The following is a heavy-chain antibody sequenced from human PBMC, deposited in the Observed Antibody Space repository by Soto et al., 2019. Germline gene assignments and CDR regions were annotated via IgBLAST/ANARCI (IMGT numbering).Heavy chain of an antibody. CDR1: GYSFTGYI. J-gene: IGHJ4*02. D-gene: IGHD5-18*01. CDR2: INAATGDT. V-gene: IGHV1-3*01. Sequence: ASVKVSCKASGYSFTGYIIHWARQAPGQRLEWMGWINAATGDTTYSETLQDRVNISIHTSASTTYMQLSRLTSEDTAVYYCARDLGWVTAFQYWGQGTLVTVSS. CDR3: ARDLGWVTAFQY.